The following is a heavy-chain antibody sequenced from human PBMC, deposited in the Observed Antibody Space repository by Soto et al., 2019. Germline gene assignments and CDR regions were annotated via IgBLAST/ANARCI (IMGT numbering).Heavy chain of an antibody. J-gene: IGHJ3*02. CDR1: GGSISSSSYY. Sequence: QLQLQESGPGLVKPSETLSLTCTVSGGSISSSSYYWGWIRQPPGKGLEWIGSIYYSGSTYYNPSLKSRVTISVDTSKNQFSLKLSSVTAADTAVYYCAPAGRDDAFDIWGQGTMVTVSS. CDR3: APAGRDDAFDI. V-gene: IGHV4-39*01. CDR2: IYYSGST.